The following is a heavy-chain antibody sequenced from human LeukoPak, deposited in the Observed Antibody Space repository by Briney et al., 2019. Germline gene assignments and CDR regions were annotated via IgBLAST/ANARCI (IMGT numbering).Heavy chain of an antibody. V-gene: IGHV4-34*01. D-gene: IGHD3-9*01. J-gene: IGHJ5*02. CDR1: GGSFSGYY. Sequence: PSETLSLTCAVYGGSFSGYYWSWIRQPPGKGLEWIGEINHSGSTNYNPSLKSRVTISVDTSKNQFSLKLSSVTAADTAVYYCARGTPYYDILTGYATRNWFDPWGQGTLVTVSS. CDR2: INHSGST. CDR3: ARGTPYYDILTGYATRNWFDP.